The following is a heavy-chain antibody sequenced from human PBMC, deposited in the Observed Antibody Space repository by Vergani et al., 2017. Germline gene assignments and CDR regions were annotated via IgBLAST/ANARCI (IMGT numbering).Heavy chain of an antibody. J-gene: IGHJ4*02. CDR3: ARGRGFVVPAVFGY. CDR2: INAGNGNK. D-gene: IGHD2-2*01. V-gene: IGHV1-3*01. Sequence: QVQLVQSGAEVKKPGASVKVSCKASGYPFTSYAMHWVRQAPGQRLEWMGWINAGNGNKKYSQKFQGRVTITRDTSASTAYMELSSLRSEDTAVYYGARGRGFVVPAVFGYWGQGTLVTVSS. CDR1: GYPFTSYA.